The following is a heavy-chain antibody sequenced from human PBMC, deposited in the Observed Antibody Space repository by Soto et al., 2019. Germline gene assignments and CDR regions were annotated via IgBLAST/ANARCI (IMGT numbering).Heavy chain of an antibody. CDR2: IKQDGSEK. V-gene: IGHV3-7*05. J-gene: IGHJ6*02. CDR3: ASRDITMVRGVYYYYDMDV. Sequence: EVQLVESGGGLVQPGGSLRLSCAASGFTFSSYWMSWVRQAPGKGLEWVANIKQDGSEKYYVDSVKGRFTISRDNAKNSLYPQMNSLRAEDTAVYYCASRDITMVRGVYYYYDMDVWGQGTTVTVSS. D-gene: IGHD3-10*01. CDR1: GFTFSSYW.